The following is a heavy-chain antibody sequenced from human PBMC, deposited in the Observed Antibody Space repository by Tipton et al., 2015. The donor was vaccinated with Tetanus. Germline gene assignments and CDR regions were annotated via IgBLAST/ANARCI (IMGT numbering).Heavy chain of an antibody. J-gene: IGHJ4*02. CDR2: IYQTANT. V-gene: IGHV4-30-2*01. CDR1: GGLITTGGYS. Sequence: TLSLTCTVSGGLITTGGYSWGWIRQLPGQGLEWLGYIYQTANTYYNPSVRSRLTLSLQRSKNQVSLKLISVTAADTAVYFCVRGRGLGAYRFGFEHWGQGVLVTVSS. D-gene: IGHD5-12*01. CDR3: VRGRGLGAYRFGFEH.